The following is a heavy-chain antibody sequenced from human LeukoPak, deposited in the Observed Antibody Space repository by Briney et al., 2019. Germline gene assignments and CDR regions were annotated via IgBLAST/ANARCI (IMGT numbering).Heavy chain of an antibody. J-gene: IGHJ4*02. CDR2: LYSDGNT. Sequence: PGGSLRLSCAASGFTVITNDMTWVRQAPGKGPEWGSVLYSDGNTKYADSVQGRFTISRDHSKNPLYLEMNSLSPDDTAVYYCARGVEPLAANTLAYWGQGTLVTVSS. D-gene: IGHD1-14*01. CDR1: GFTVITND. V-gene: IGHV3-53*01. CDR3: ARGVEPLAANTLAY.